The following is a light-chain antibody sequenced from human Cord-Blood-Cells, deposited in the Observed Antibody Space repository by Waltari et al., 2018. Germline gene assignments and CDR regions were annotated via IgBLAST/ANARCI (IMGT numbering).Light chain of an antibody. J-gene: IGLJ3*02. Sequence: QSALTQPASVSGSPGQSITISCTGTSSDVGSYNLVSWYQQHPGKAPKLMIYEGSKRPSGVPDRFSGSKSGTSASLAISGLQSEDEADYYCAAWDDSLNGPVFGGGTKLTVL. CDR2: EGS. V-gene: IGLV2-14*02. CDR3: AAWDDSLNGPV. CDR1: SSDVGSYNL.